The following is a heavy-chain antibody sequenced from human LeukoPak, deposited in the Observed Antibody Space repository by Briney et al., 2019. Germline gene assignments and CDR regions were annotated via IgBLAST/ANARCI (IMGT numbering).Heavy chain of an antibody. Sequence: PGGSLRLSCAASGFNFSNYAMHWVRQAPGKGLEWVALISYDGSDQYYPDSVKGGFTISRDNSKNTLYLQMNSLRAEDTAVYYCARVGGDILTGHKTGYYYAMDVWGQGTPVTVSS. CDR3: ARVGGDILTGHKTGYYYAMDV. V-gene: IGHV3-30-3*01. D-gene: IGHD3-9*01. J-gene: IGHJ6*02. CDR2: ISYDGSDQ. CDR1: GFNFSNYA.